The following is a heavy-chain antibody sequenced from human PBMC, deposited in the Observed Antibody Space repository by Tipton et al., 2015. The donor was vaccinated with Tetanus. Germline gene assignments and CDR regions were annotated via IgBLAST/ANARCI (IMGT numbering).Heavy chain of an antibody. V-gene: IGHV4-31*03. CDR1: GGSISGPYF. CDR2: IYYSGST. Sequence: TLSLTCTVSGGSISGPYFWNWIRQRPGKGPEWIGYIYYSGSTYYNPSLKSRVSMSGDTSKNQFYLKLTSVTAADAAVYYCARDQGGGRVVRLNCLDPWGQGTLVTVSS. J-gene: IGHJ5*02. CDR3: ARDQGGGRVVRLNCLDP. D-gene: IGHD6-6*01.